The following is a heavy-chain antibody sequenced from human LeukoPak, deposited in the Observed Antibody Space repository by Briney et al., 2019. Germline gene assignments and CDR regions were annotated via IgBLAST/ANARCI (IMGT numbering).Heavy chain of an antibody. Sequence: GGSLRLSCAASGFTFSSYGMHWVRQPPGKGLEWVAVLWFDGGNTYYADSVKGRFTISRDNSKNTLYLQMNSLRAEDTAVYYCAKDPYYYDSSDYLRDVRGYFDLWGRGTLVTVSS. D-gene: IGHD3-22*01. J-gene: IGHJ2*01. CDR1: GFTFSSYG. CDR3: AKDPYYYDSSDYLRDVRGYFDL. CDR2: LWFDGGNT. V-gene: IGHV3-33*06.